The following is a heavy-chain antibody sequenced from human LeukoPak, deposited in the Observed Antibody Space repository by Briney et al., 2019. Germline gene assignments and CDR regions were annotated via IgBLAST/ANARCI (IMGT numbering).Heavy chain of an antibody. J-gene: IGHJ4*02. CDR3: ARIGEGGDPYFDY. V-gene: IGHV3-7*01. CDR2: INKDGSEK. CDR1: GFTFSSYW. Sequence: GGSLRLSCAGSGFTFSSYWMSWVRQAPGKGLEWVANINKDGSEKYYVDSVRGRFTISRDNAKNSLYLQMNSLRAEDTAVYYCARIGEGGDPYFDYWGQGTLVTVSS. D-gene: IGHD2-21*01.